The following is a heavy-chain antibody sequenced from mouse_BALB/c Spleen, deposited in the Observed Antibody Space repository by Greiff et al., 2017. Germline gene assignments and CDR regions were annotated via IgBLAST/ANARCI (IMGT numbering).Heavy chain of an antibody. CDR1: GFTINDSP. CDR3: ARGYYDSEGLAY. Sequence: EVQLLQSGAELVKPGASVKLSCTASGFTINDSPMYWVKQRPEQGLEWIGRIDPANGNTKYAPKFQGKATITTDTSTNTAYLQLSSLTSEDTAVYYSARGYYDSEGLAYGGQGTLVTVSA. CDR2: IDPANGNT. V-gene: IGHV14-3*02. D-gene: IGHD1-1*01. J-gene: IGHJ3*01.